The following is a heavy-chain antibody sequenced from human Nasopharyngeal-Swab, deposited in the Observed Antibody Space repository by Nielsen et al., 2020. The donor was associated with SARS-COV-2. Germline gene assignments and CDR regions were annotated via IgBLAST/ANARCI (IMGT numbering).Heavy chain of an antibody. CDR1: GFTFSDYY. J-gene: IGHJ6*02. V-gene: IGHV3-11*04. CDR2: ISSSGSTI. CDR3: ATPVGDEGWGLYYYGMDV. Sequence: GESLKISCAASGFTFSDYYMSWIRQAPGKGLEWVSYISSSGSTIYYADSVKGRFTISRDNAKNSLYLQMNSLRAEDTAVYYCATPVGDEGWGLYYYGMDVWGQGTTVTVSS. D-gene: IGHD1-26*01.